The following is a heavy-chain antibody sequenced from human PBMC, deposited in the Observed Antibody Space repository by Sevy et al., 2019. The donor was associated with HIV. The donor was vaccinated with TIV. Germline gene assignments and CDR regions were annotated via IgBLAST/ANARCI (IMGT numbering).Heavy chain of an antibody. D-gene: IGHD3-3*01. CDR1: GFTFSHYC. Sequence: GGSLRLSCAASGFTFSHYCMSWIRQAPGKGLEWVSYISSSGNTIYSTDSVKGRFTISRDNAKNSLYLQMDSLRAEDTAVYYCARDPTYYDFWSGYYTGWFDPWGQGTLVTVSS. CDR3: ARDPTYYDFWSGYYTGWFDP. J-gene: IGHJ5*02. V-gene: IGHV3-11*01. CDR2: ISSSGNTI.